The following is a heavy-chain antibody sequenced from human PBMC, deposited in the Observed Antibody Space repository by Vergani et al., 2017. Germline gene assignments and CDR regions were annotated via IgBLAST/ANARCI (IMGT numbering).Heavy chain of an antibody. J-gene: IGHJ4*02. D-gene: IGHD3-22*01. CDR3: AKLSYDTTPCLQGGYDS. V-gene: IGHV3-23*04. CDR2: ISARYPST. CDR1: GFTFSSYS. Sequence: EVQLVESGGGLVKRGGSLRLSCAASGFTFSSYSMNWVRQAPGKGLEWVSAISARYPSTYYADSVKGRFTISRDNSKNMLYLQMNSLRAEDTAVYYWAKLSYDTTPCLQGGYDSWGQGTLVSVSS.